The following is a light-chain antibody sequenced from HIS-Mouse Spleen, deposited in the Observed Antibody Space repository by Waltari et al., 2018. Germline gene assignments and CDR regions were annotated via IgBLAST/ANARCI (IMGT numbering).Light chain of an antibody. CDR2: EVS. Sequence: QSALTQPPSASGSPGQSVTISCTGTSSDVGGYNYVSWYQQHPGKAPKRMIYEVSKRPGGVPDSFAGSKSGNTASLTVSGLQAEDEADYYCSSYAGSNNHVVFGGGTKLTVL. V-gene: IGLV2-8*01. J-gene: IGLJ2*01. CDR3: SSYAGSNNHVV. CDR1: SSDVGGYNY.